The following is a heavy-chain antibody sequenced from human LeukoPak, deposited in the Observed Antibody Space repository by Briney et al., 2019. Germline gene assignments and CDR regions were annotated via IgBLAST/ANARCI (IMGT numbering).Heavy chain of an antibody. CDR3: AKMSSSSSSDDY. CDR2: ISSSSSYI. J-gene: IGHJ4*02. V-gene: IGHV3-21*01. Sequence: GGSLRLSCAASGFTFSRYSMNWVRQAPGKGLEWVSSISSSSSYIYDADSVKGRFTISRDNAKNTLYLQMNSLGVEDTAVYFCAKMSSSSSSDDYWGQGTLVTVSS. D-gene: IGHD6-6*01. CDR1: GFTFSRYS.